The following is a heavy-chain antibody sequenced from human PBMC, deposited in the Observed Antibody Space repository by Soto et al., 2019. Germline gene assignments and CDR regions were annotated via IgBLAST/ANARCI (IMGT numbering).Heavy chain of an antibody. CDR2: INAGNGNT. CDR3: ATLALDYYGSGSYFDY. CDR1: GYTFTSYA. V-gene: IGHV1-3*01. J-gene: IGHJ4*02. D-gene: IGHD3-10*01. Sequence: QVQLVQSGAEVKKPGASVKVSCKASGYTFTSYAMHWVRQAPGQRLEWMGWINAGNGNTKYSQKFQGRVTITRDTSASTAYMELSSLRSEDTAVYYCATLALDYYGSGSYFDYWVQGTLVTVSS.